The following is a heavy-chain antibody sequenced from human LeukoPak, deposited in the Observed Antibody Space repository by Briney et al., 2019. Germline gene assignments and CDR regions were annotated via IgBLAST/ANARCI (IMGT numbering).Heavy chain of an antibody. J-gene: IGHJ5*02. Sequence: ASVKVSCKASGFTFNAYYIHWVRQAPGQGLEWMGWISAYNGNTNYAQKLQGRVTMTTDTSTSTAYMELRSLRSDDTAVYYCARERLPGIAAAGTIRFDPWGQGTLVTVSS. CDR1: GFTFNAYY. D-gene: IGHD6-13*01. CDR2: ISAYNGNT. CDR3: ARERLPGIAAAGTIRFDP. V-gene: IGHV1-18*04.